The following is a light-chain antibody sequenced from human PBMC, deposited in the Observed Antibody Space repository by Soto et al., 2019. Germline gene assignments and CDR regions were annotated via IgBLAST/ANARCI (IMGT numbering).Light chain of an antibody. J-gene: IGKJ1*01. V-gene: IGKV1-5*01. CDR3: QQYNSYPWT. CDR1: QSISSW. CDR2: DAS. Sequence: DIQMTQSPSTLSASVGDRVTITCRASQSISSWLAWYQQKPGKAPKLLIYDASSLESGVPSRFIGSGSRTEFPLTISSLQPDDFATYYCQQYNSYPWTFGQGTKVEIK.